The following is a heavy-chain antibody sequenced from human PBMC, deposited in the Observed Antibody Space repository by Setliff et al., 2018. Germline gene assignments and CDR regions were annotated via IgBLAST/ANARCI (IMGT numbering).Heavy chain of an antibody. V-gene: IGHV1-2*02. Sequence: GASVKVSCKASGYTFTGYYIHWVRQAPGQGLEWMGWINPHSGGTNFPQTFQGRVTMTRDTSINTAYMELSRLTCDDTAVYYCARATRDGDGWYYEYRWFDPWGQGTLVTVSS. D-gene: IGHD3-3*01. CDR2: INPHSGGT. CDR3: ARATRDGDGWYYEYRWFDP. CDR1: GYTFTGYY. J-gene: IGHJ5*02.